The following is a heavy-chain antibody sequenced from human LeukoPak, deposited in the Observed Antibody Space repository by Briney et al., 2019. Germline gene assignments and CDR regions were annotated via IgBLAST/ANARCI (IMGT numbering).Heavy chain of an antibody. CDR2: INPNSGGT. J-gene: IGHJ6*02. CDR1: GCTFTGYY. V-gene: IGHV1-2*02. CDR3: ARGRGVIKGGYYYVMDV. Sequence: ASVKVSCKASGCTFTGYYIHWVRQAPGQGLEWMGWINPNSGGTNFAQNFQGRVTMTRDTSISTAYMELSRLRSDDTAVYYCARGRGVIKGGYYYVMDVWGQGTTVTVSS. D-gene: IGHD3-10*01.